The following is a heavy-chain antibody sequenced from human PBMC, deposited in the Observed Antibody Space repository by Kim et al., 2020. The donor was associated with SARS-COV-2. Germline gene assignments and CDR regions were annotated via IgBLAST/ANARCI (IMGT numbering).Heavy chain of an antibody. CDR3: AKGWGSSWSIDY. CDR2: IYSGGGST. Sequence: GGSLRLFCAASGFTLNNYAMSWVRQAPGKGLEWVSIIYSGGGSTYYADSVKGRFTISKDTSKNTLYLQMNTLRAEDTAVYYCAKGWGSSWSIDYWGQGTLVTVSS. J-gene: IGHJ4*02. D-gene: IGHD6-13*01. V-gene: IGHV3-23*03. CDR1: GFTLNNYA.